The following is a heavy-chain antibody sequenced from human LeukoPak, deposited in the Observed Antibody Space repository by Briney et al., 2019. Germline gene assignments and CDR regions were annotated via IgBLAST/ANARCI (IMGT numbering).Heavy chain of an antibody. CDR2: ISHSGRTI. Sequence: GGSLRLSCAASGFTFGDYNMNWIRQAPGKGLEWISYISHSGRTIYDADSVKGRFTISRDNAKNSLYLQMNSLRAEDTAVYYCAKPRQYSGNIEAFDIWGQGTMVTVSS. CDR3: AKPRQYSGNIEAFDI. D-gene: IGHD1/OR15-1a*01. V-gene: IGHV3-11*01. J-gene: IGHJ3*02. CDR1: GFTFGDYN.